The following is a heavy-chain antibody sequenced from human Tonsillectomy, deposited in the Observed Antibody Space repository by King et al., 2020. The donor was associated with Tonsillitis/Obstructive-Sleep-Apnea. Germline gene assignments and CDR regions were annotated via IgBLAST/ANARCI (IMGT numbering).Heavy chain of an antibody. CDR3: AKVTRGAVAGQPVDY. J-gene: IGHJ4*02. Sequence: VQLVESGGGLVQPGGSLRLSCAASGFTFSSYAMSWVRQAPGKGLEWVAAISGSGGSKYYADSVKGRFTISRDNSKNTLYLQMNSLRAEDTAVYYCAKVTRGAVAGQPVDYWGQGTLVTVSS. D-gene: IGHD6-19*01. V-gene: IGHV3-23*04. CDR2: ISGSGGSK. CDR1: GFTFSSYA.